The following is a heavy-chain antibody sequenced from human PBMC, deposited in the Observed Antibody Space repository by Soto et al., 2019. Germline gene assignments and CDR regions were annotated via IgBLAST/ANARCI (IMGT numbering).Heavy chain of an antibody. V-gene: IGHV3-66*01. CDR1: GFTVSSNY. Sequence: EVQLVESGGGLVQPGGSLRLSCAASGFTVSSNYMSWVRQAPGKGLEWVSVIYSGGSTNYADSVKGRCTISRDNAKNRLYLQMTSLRAEDTAMYYFARENDYYDYADYWGQGTLVTVSS. D-gene: IGHD2-21*02. CDR2: IYSGGST. CDR3: ARENDYYDYADY. J-gene: IGHJ4*02.